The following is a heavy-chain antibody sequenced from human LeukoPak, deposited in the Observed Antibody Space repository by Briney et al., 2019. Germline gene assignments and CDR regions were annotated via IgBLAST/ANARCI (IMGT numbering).Heavy chain of an antibody. CDR1: GFTFSDYY. Sequence: GGSLRLSCAASGFTFSDYYMSWIRQAPGRGLEWISYISSSGSTIYYADSVKGRSTISRDNAKNSLYLQMNSLRAEDTAVYYCTMRMARAAFDFWRQGTLITVSS. D-gene: IGHD5-24*01. J-gene: IGHJ4*02. V-gene: IGHV3-11*04. CDR3: TMRMARAAFDF. CDR2: ISSSGSTI.